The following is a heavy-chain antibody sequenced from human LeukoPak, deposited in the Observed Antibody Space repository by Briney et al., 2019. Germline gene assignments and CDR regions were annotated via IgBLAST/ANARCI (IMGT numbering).Heavy chain of an antibody. J-gene: IGHJ4*02. CDR1: GGSISSYY. D-gene: IGHD2-2*01. CDR2: IYYSGST. CDR3: ARGYEGIYCSSTSCSRTQAFDY. Sequence: SETLSLTCTVSGGSISSYYWSWIRQPPGNGLEWIGYIYYSGSTYYNPSLKSRVTISVDTSKNQFSLKLSSVTAADTAVYYCARGYEGIYCSSTSCSRTQAFDYWGQGTLVTVSS. V-gene: IGHV4-59*12.